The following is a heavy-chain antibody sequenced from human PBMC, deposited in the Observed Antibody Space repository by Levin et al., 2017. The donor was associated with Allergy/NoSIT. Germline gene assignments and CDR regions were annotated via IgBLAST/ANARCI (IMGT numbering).Heavy chain of an antibody. CDR3: ARELGSADDY. CDR2: ISFDGSNK. Sequence: SCAASGFTFSSYPMHWVRQAPGKGLQWVAAISFDGSNKYYADSVKGRFTISRDDSKRTLYLQMNSLRGEDTAVYYCARELGSADDYWGRGTLVSVSS. CDR1: GFTFSSYP. V-gene: IGHV3-30-3*01. J-gene: IGHJ4*02. D-gene: IGHD3-10*01.